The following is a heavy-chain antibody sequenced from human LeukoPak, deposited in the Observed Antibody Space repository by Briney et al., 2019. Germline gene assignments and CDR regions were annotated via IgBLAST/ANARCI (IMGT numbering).Heavy chain of an antibody. J-gene: IGHJ4*02. CDR3: ARDPSGYGVPFDY. V-gene: IGHV1-2*06. D-gene: IGHD2-2*01. CDR1: GYTFTGYY. CDR2: INPNSGDT. Sequence: ASVKVSCKASGYTFTGYYMHWVRQAPGQGLEWMGRINPNSGDTNYAQKFQGRVTMTRDTSISTAYMELSRLRSDDTAVYYCARDPSGYGVPFDYWGQGTLVTVSS.